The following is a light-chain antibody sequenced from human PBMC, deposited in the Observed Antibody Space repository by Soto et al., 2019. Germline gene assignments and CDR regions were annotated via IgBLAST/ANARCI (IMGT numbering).Light chain of an antibody. CDR3: KSYAGSNTYV. V-gene: IGLV2-14*01. CDR2: EVT. Sequence: QSALTQPASVSGSPGQSITISCSGTSSDVGSYSHVAWYQQFPGKTPKLIIYEVTYRPSRVSHRFSASKSGNTASLTVSGLQAADEADYFCKSYAGSNTYVFGSGTKLTVL. CDR1: SSDVGSYSH. J-gene: IGLJ1*01.